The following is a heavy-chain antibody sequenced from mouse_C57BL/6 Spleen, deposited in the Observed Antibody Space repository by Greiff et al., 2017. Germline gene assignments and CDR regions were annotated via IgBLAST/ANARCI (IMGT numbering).Heavy chain of an antibody. CDR1: GFTFSSYA. Sequence: EVQGVESGGGLVKPGGSLKLSCAASGFTFSSYAMSWVRQTPEKRLEWVATISDGGSYTYYPDNVKGRFTISRDNAKNNLYLQMSHLKSEDTAMYYCARVYYVYYFDYWGQGTTLTVSS. J-gene: IGHJ2*01. V-gene: IGHV5-4*01. CDR3: ARVYYVYYFDY. D-gene: IGHD1-1*01. CDR2: ISDGGSYT.